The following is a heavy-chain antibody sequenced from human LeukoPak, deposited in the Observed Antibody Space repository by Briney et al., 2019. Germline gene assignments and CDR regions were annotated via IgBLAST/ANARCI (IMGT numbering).Heavy chain of an antibody. Sequence: PSETLSLTCTVSGVSISYATYQWTWIRQSAGKGLEWIGLISKSGTTNYNPSHKSRVTISIDTTKNQFSLKLTSVTAADTAVYYCARESAGTADCWGQGTLVTVSS. J-gene: IGHJ4*02. V-gene: IGHV4-61*02. CDR3: ARESAGTADC. CDR1: GVSISYATYQ. D-gene: IGHD1-1*01. CDR2: ISKSGTT.